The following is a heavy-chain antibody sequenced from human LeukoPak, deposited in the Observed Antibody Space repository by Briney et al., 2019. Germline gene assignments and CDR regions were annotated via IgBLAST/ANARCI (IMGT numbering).Heavy chain of an antibody. D-gene: IGHD2-2*01. CDR1: GYTFTGYY. CDR3: ARDLTLRSVPAAPFDY. V-gene: IGHV1-2*02. Sequence: GASVKVSCKASGYTFTGYYMHWVRQAPGQGLEWMGWINPNSGGTNYAQKFQVRVTMTRDTSISTAYMELSRLRSDDTAVYYCARDLTLRSVPAAPFDYWGQGTLVTVSS. CDR2: INPNSGGT. J-gene: IGHJ4*02.